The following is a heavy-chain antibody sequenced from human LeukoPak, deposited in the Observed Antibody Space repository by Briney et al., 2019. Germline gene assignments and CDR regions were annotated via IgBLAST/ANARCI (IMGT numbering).Heavy chain of an antibody. Sequence: VASVKVSCKASGYTFTGYFMNWVRQAPGQGPEWMGRINPKTGRTNYAQKFQGRVTMTRDTSITTGYMELSRLRSDDTAVYYCARVGDGLNDAFDMWGQGTLVTVSS. CDR3: ARVGDGLNDAFDM. V-gene: IGHV1-2*06. J-gene: IGHJ3*02. CDR2: INPKTGRT. CDR1: GYTFTGYF. D-gene: IGHD5-24*01.